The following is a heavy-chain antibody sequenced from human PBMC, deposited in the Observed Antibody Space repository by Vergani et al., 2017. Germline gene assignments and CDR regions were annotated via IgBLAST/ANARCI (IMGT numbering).Heavy chain of an antibody. CDR1: GFTFSSYS. D-gene: IGHD1-1*01. V-gene: IGHV3-21*04. Sequence: EVQLVESGGGLVKPGGSLRLSCAASGFTFSSYSMNWVRQAPGKGLEWVSSISSSSSYIYYADSVKGRFTISRDNAKNSLYRHMNSLRAEDTAVYYCARMAYNYDAFDIWGQGTMVTVSS. J-gene: IGHJ3*02. CDR3: ARMAYNYDAFDI. CDR2: ISSSSSYI.